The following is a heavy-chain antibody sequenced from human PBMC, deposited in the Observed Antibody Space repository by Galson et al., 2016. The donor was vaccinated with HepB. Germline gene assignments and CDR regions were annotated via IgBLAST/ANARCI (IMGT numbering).Heavy chain of an antibody. CDR3: AKDVRWRQGLLDC. CDR1: GFTFSTYA. Sequence: SLRLSCAASGFTFSTYAMDWVRQAPGKGLEWVSGIGPSGDRTYYADAVKGRFTISRDNSKNTLYLQMNSLRVEDTAVYYCAKDVRWRQGLLDCWGHGSLGTVSS. CDR2: IGPSGDRT. V-gene: IGHV3-23*01. D-gene: IGHD5-24*01. J-gene: IGHJ4*01.